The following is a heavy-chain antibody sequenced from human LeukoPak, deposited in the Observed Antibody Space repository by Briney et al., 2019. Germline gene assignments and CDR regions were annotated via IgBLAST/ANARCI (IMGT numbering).Heavy chain of an antibody. V-gene: IGHV1-69*04. D-gene: IGHD4-17*01. Sequence: GSSVKVSCKASGGTFSSYAISWVRQAPGQGLEWMGRIIPILGIANYAQKFQGGVTITADKSTSTAYMELSSLRSEDTAVYYCARETTVYYFDYWGQGTLVTVSS. CDR2: IIPILGIA. J-gene: IGHJ4*02. CDR3: ARETTVYYFDY. CDR1: GGTFSSYA.